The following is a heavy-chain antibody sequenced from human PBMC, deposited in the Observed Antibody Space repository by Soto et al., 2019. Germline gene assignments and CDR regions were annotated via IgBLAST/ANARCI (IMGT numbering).Heavy chain of an antibody. Sequence: QVTLKESGPVLVNPTETLTLTCTVSGFSLTNARMGVSWIRQPPGKALEWLAHVFSNDEKSYSTSLKSRLTISKDTSKSQVVLTMANMDPVDTATYYCARVDERAYTGYGLYYFDSWGQGTLVTVSS. CDR3: ARVDERAYTGYGLYYFDS. CDR2: VFSNDEK. CDR1: GFSLTNARMG. D-gene: IGHD5-12*01. V-gene: IGHV2-26*01. J-gene: IGHJ4*02.